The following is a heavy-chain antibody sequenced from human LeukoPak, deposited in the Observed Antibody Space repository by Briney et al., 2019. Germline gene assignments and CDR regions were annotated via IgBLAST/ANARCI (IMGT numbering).Heavy chain of an antibody. J-gene: IGHJ5*02. V-gene: IGHV3-9*01. CDR1: GFTFDDYA. CDR3: AKARGIAAQFDP. Sequence: PGGSLRLSCAASGFTFDDYAMHWVRQAPGKGLEWVSGISWNSGSIGYADSVKGRFTISRDNAKNSLYLLMNSLRAEDTALYYCAKARGIAAQFDPWGQGTLVTVSS. D-gene: IGHD6-13*01. CDR2: ISWNSGSI.